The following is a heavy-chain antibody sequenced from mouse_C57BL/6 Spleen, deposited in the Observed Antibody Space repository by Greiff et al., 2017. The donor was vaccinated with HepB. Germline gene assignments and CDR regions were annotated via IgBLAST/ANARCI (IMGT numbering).Heavy chain of an antibody. CDR1: GYTFTDYY. D-gene: IGHD2-4*01. CDR2: INPNNGGT. Sequence: EVQLQQSGPELVKPGASVKISCKASGYTFTDYYMNWVKQSHGKSLEWIGDINPNNGGTSYNQKFKGKATLTVDKSSSTAYMELRSLTSEDSAVYYCGFYDYDGDYWGQGTTLTVSS. V-gene: IGHV1-26*01. J-gene: IGHJ2*01. CDR3: GFYDYDGDY.